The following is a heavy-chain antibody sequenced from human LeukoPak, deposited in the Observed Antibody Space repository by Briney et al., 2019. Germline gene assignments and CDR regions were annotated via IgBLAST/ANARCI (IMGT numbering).Heavy chain of an antibody. CDR2: INHSGST. J-gene: IGHJ6*02. D-gene: IGHD2-2*02. Sequence: PSETLSLTCAVYGGSFSGYYWSWIRQPPGKGLEWIGKINHSGSTNYNPSLKSRVTISVDTSKNQFSLKLSSVTAADTAVYYCARVCSSTSCYTNYYYYGMDVWGQGTTVTVSS. CDR1: GGSFSGYY. V-gene: IGHV4-34*01. CDR3: ARVCSSTSCYTNYYYYGMDV.